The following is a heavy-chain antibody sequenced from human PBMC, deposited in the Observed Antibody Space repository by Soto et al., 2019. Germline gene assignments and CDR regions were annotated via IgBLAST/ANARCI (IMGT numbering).Heavy chain of an antibody. V-gene: IGHV3-7*05. J-gene: IGHJ4*02. CDR3: ASLGSGDYGGYVGSDY. CDR1: GFSFSVSY. D-gene: IGHD5-12*01. Sequence: EVHLVESGGGLVQPGGSLSLSCAATGFSFSVSYMTWVRQAPGKGLEWVATIKEDGSEKYYADSVRGRLTISKDNAERSLWLQMSSLRAEETAVYYCASLGSGDYGGYVGSDYWGQGTLVTVSS. CDR2: IKEDGSEK.